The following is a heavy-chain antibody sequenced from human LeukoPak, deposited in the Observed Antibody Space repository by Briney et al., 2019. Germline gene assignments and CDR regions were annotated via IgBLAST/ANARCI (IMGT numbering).Heavy chain of an antibody. CDR3: ARSPQGVAAAGNLGMDY. D-gene: IGHD6-13*01. CDR1: GFTFSSYS. Sequence: KTGGSLRLSCAASGFTFSSYSMNWVRQAPGKGLEWASSISSSSSYIYYADSVKGRFTISRDNAKNSLYLQMNSLRAEDTAVYYCARSPQGVAAAGNLGMDYWGQGTLVTVSS. J-gene: IGHJ4*02. CDR2: ISSSSSYI. V-gene: IGHV3-21*01.